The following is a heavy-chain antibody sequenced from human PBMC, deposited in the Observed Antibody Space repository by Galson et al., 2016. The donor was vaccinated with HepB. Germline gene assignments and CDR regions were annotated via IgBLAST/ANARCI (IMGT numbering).Heavy chain of an antibody. J-gene: IGHJ5*02. D-gene: IGHD3-22*01. CDR3: VVSVYYR. Sequence: SLRLSCAASGFPFSAYGMSWVRQAPGKGLEWVSDISYDASSLHYADSVKGRFTVSRDKSGHTLYLQMNSLIPEDTAVYYCVVSVYYRWGRGTLVTVSS. CDR2: ISYDASSL. CDR1: GFPFSAYG. V-gene: IGHV3-30*03.